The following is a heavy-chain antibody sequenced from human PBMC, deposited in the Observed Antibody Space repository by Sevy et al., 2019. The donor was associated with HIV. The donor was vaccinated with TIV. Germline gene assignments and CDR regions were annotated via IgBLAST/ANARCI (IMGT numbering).Heavy chain of an antibody. Sequence: GGSLRLSCAASGFTFSAYSMNWVRQAPGKGLEWVSYISSSSGTIYYADSVKGQFTISRDNAKSSLYLQMNNLRPEDTAVYYCAREGCTKPHDYWGQGTLVTVSS. CDR1: GFTFSAYS. CDR2: ISSSSGTI. V-gene: IGHV3-48*01. D-gene: IGHD2-8*01. CDR3: AREGCTKPHDY. J-gene: IGHJ4*02.